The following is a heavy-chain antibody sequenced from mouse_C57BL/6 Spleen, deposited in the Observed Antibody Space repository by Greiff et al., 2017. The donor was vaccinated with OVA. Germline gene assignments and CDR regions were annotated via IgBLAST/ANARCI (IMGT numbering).Heavy chain of an antibody. CDR2: INPNNGGT. V-gene: IGHV1-26*01. CDR3: ARGDLWLRALFDY. D-gene: IGHD2-2*01. CDR1: GYTFTDYY. J-gene: IGHJ2*01. Sequence: VQLQQSGPELVKPGASVKISCKASGYTFTDYYMNWVKQSHGKSLEWIGDINPNNGGTSYNQKFKGKATLTVDKSSSTAYMELRSLTSEDSAVYYCARGDLWLRALFDYWGQGTTLTVSS.